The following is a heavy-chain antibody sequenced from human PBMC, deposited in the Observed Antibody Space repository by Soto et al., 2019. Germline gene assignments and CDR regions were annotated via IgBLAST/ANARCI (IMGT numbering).Heavy chain of an antibody. Sequence: QVQLVQSGAEVKKPGASVKVSCKASGYTFTSYGISWVRQAPGQGLEWMGWISAYNGNTNYAQKLQGRVTMTTDTSTSKAYMELRSLRSDDTAVYYCARDCSLKYLRYYGMDVWGQGTTVTVSS. CDR3: ARDCSLKYLRYYGMDV. CDR2: ISAYNGNT. D-gene: IGHD2-15*01. CDR1: GYTFTSYG. J-gene: IGHJ6*02. V-gene: IGHV1-18*01.